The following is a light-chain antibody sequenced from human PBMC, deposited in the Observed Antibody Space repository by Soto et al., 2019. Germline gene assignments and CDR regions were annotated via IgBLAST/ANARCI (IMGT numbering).Light chain of an antibody. V-gene: IGKV3-11*01. CDR2: NAS. J-gene: IGKJ4*01. CDR1: QSVGSY. CDR3: QQRSNWPSLT. Sequence: EIVLTQSPCTLSLSPGERATLSCRASQSVGSYLAWYQHKPGQAPRLLISNASNRATGIPARFSGSGSETDFTLTISSLEPEDSAVYYCQQRSNWPSLTFGGGTKVDI.